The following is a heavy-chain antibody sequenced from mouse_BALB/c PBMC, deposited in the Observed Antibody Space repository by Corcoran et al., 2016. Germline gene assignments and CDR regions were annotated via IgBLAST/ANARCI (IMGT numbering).Heavy chain of an antibody. D-gene: IGHD3-3*01. Sequence: QIQPQQSGPELVKPGASVQISYKASGYTFTDYYINWVKQKPGQGREWIAWIYPGSGNTKYNEKFKGKATLTVDTSTSTAYMQLSSLTSEDTAVYFCARGLGHYAMDYWGQGTSVTVSS. J-gene: IGHJ4*01. V-gene: IGHV1-84*02. CDR3: ARGLGHYAMDY. CDR1: GYTFTDYY. CDR2: IYPGSGNT.